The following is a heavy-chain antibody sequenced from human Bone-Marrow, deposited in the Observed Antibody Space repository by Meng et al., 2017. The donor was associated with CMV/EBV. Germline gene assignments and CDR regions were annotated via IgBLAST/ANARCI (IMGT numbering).Heavy chain of an antibody. D-gene: IGHD1-26*01. Sequence: SETLSLTCTVSRGSISDYYWTWIRQPPGKGLEWIGYIYHSGSTNYNPSLKSRLTISVDKSKNQFSLKLGSVTAADTALYYCARVGPTGPGFYFDYWGQGTLVTVS. V-gene: IGHV4-59*01. CDR1: RGSISDYY. CDR3: ARVGPTGPGFYFDY. J-gene: IGHJ4*02. CDR2: IYHSGST.